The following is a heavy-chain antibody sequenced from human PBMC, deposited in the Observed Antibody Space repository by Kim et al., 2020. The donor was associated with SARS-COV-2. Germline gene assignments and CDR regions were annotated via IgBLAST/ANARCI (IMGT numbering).Heavy chain of an antibody. J-gene: IGHJ4*01. Sequence: SETLSLTCTVSGGSISSYYWSWIRQPPGKGLEWIGYIYYSGSTNYNPSLKSRVTISVDTSKNQFSLKLSSVTAADTAVYYCARSGSYYAQTPFDYWGQGT. CDR1: GGSISSYY. D-gene: IGHD1-26*01. CDR3: ARSGSYYAQTPFDY. CDR2: IYYSGST. V-gene: IGHV4-59*01.